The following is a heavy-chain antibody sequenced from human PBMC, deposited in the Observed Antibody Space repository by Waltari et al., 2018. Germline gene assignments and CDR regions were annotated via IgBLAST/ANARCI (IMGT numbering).Heavy chain of an antibody. Sequence: QVQLQESGPGLVKPSETLSLTCTVSGGSVSSGSYYWSWLRQPPGKGLEWIGYIYYSGSTNSNPSLKSRVTISVDTSKNQFSLKLSSVTAADTAVYYCARAPLGLYIAARIWYFDLWGRGTLVTVSS. V-gene: IGHV4-61*01. CDR3: ARAPLGLYIAARIWYFDL. CDR1: GGSVSSGSYY. J-gene: IGHJ2*01. CDR2: IYYSGST. D-gene: IGHD6-25*01.